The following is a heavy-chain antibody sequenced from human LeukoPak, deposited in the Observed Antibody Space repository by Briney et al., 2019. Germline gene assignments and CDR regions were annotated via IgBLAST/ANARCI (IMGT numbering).Heavy chain of an antibody. CDR3: AKEPRYCSSTSCYYYYYYGMDV. CDR1: GFTFSSYG. Sequence: PGGSLRLSCAASGFTFSSYGMHWVRQAPGKGLEWVAVISYDGSNKYYADSVKGRFTISRDNSKNTLYLQMNSLRAEDTAVYYCAKEPRYCSSTSCYYYYYYGMDVWGQGTTVTASS. V-gene: IGHV3-30*18. J-gene: IGHJ6*02. D-gene: IGHD2-2*01. CDR2: ISYDGSNK.